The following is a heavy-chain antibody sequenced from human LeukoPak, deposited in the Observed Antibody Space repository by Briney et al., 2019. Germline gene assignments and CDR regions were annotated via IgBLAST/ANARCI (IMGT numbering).Heavy chain of an antibody. D-gene: IGHD3-9*01. Sequence: GSLRLSCAASGFTFSSYAMSWVRQPPGKGLEWIGSIYYSGNTYYNPSLKSRITLSVDTSKNQFSLKLSSVTAADSAVYYCASNVLRYFERWGQGTLVTVSS. V-gene: IGHV4-59*05. CDR2: IYYSGNT. CDR1: GFTFSSYA. CDR3: ASNVLRYFER. J-gene: IGHJ4*02.